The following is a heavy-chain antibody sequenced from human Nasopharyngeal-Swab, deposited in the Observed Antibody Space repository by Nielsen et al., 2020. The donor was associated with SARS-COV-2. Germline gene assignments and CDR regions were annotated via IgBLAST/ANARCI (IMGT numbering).Heavy chain of an antibody. CDR1: GFTFSSYA. Sequence: GGSLRLSCAASGFTFSSYAVSRVRQAPGKGLEWVSAISGSGGSTYYADSVKGRFTISRDNSKNTLYLQMNSLRAEDTAVYYCAKDTALYLAFDIWGQGTMVTVSS. J-gene: IGHJ3*02. D-gene: IGHD3-9*01. CDR3: AKDTALYLAFDI. CDR2: ISGSGGST. V-gene: IGHV3-23*01.